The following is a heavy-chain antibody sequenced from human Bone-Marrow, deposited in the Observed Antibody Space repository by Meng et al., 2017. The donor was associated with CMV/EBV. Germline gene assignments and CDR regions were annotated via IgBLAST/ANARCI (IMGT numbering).Heavy chain of an antibody. CDR2: IRYDGSNK. J-gene: IGHJ4*02. CDR3: AKDGAYGYSSSWYPLDY. V-gene: IGHV3-30*02. CDR1: GFTFSSYS. Sequence: GESLKISCAASGFTFSSYSMHWVRQAPGKGLEWVAFIRYDGSNKYYADSVKGRFTISRDNSKNTLYLQMNSLRAEDTAVYYCAKDGAYGYSSSWYPLDYWGQGTLVTVSS. D-gene: IGHD6-13*01.